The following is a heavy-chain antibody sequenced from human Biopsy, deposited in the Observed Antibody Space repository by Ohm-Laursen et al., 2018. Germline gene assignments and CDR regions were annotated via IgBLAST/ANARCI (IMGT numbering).Heavy chain of an antibody. D-gene: IGHD6-13*01. CDR2: IKQDGSEK. Sequence: GSLRLSCAASGFTFRNYWMTWVRQAPGKGLEWVANIKQDGSEKYSVDSVKGRFTISRDNAKNSLYLQMNSLRAEDTAVYYCVRGSEFEGSNWPVDYWGQGTLVTVPS. J-gene: IGHJ4*02. CDR3: VRGSEFEGSNWPVDY. CDR1: GFTFRNYW. V-gene: IGHV3-7*01.